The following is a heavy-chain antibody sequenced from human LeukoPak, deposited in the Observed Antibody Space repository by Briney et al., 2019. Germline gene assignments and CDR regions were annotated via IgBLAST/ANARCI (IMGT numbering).Heavy chain of an antibody. Sequence: GGSLRLSCAASGFTFSSYSMNWVRQAPGKGLEWVSSISSSSSYIYYADSVKGRFTISRDNAKNSLYLQMNGLRAEDTAVYYCARAVICSGGSCPYYYYYYMDVWGKGTTVTVSS. CDR3: ARAVICSGGSCPYYYYYYMDV. CDR1: GFTFSSYS. CDR2: ISSSSSYI. D-gene: IGHD2-15*01. J-gene: IGHJ6*03. V-gene: IGHV3-21*01.